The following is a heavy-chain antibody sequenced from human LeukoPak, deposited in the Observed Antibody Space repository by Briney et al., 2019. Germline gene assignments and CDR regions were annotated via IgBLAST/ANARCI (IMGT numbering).Heavy chain of an antibody. D-gene: IGHD3-22*01. CDR3: AKDPTMIVVVIPDY. V-gene: IGHV3-23*01. Sequence: GGSLRLSCAAYGFTFSSYAMSWVRQAPGKGLEWVSAISGGGGSTYYADSGKGRFTISRDNSKNTLYLQMNSLRAEDTAVYYCAKDPTMIVVVIPDYWGQGTLVTVSS. CDR2: ISGGGGST. CDR1: GFTFSSYA. J-gene: IGHJ4*02.